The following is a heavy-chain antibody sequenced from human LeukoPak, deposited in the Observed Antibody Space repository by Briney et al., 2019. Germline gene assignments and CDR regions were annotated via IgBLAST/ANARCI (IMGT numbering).Heavy chain of an antibody. J-gene: IGHJ1*01. Sequence: SVKVSCKASGGTFSSYAISWVRQAPGQGLEWMGGIIPIFGTANYAQKFQGRVTITTDESTSTAYMELSSLRSEDTAVYYCASYYDSSGYYTPAEYFQHWGQGTLVTVSS. CDR3: ASYYDSSGYYTPAEYFQH. V-gene: IGHV1-69*05. CDR2: IIPIFGTA. D-gene: IGHD3-22*01. CDR1: GGTFSSYA.